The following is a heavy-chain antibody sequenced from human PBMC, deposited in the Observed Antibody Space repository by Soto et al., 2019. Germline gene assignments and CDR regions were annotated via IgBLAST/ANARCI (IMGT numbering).Heavy chain of an antibody. CDR2: ISGSGGRT. CDR3: GRDPNGDYIGAFDF. CDR1: GVTFSRYA. Sequence: EVQVLESGGALIQPGGSLRLSCAVSGVTFSRYAMTWVRQAPGKGLEWVSAISGSGGRTYYADSVKGRFNISRDNSRNTLFLQMNSLRAEDTAVYYCGRDPNGDYIGAFDFWGQGTMVTVSS. V-gene: IGHV3-23*01. J-gene: IGHJ3*01. D-gene: IGHD4-17*01.